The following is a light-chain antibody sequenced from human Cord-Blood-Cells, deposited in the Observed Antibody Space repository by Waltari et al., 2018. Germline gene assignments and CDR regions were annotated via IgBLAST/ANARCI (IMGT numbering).Light chain of an antibody. J-gene: IGLJ3*02. CDR3: MIWHSSAWV. CDR2: YKSDSDK. CDR1: RGINVGTYR. Sequence: QAVLTQPASPSASPGASASLTCTLRRGINVGTYRIYWYQQQPGSPPQYLLRYKSDSDKQQGSGVPSRFSGSKDASANAGILLISGLQSEDEADYYCMIWHSSAWVFGGGTKLTVL. V-gene: IGLV5-45*01.